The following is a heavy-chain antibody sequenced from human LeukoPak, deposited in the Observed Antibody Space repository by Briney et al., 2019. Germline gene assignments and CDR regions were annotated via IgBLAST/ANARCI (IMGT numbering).Heavy chain of an antibody. J-gene: IGHJ4*02. Sequence: GGSLRLSCAAPGFTFSSYGMSWVRQAPGKGLEWVSAISGSGGSTYYADSVKGRFTISRDNSKNTLYLQMNSLRAEDTAVYYCARDQELVWGSVFDYWGQGTLVTVSS. CDR3: ARDQELVWGSVFDY. CDR2: ISGSGGST. D-gene: IGHD1-26*01. CDR1: GFTFSSYG. V-gene: IGHV3-23*01.